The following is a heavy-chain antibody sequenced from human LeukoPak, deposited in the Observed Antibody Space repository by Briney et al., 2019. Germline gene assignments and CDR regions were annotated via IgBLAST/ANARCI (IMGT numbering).Heavy chain of an antibody. CDR1: GGSISSYY. CDR2: INHSGST. V-gene: IGHV4-34*01. CDR3: ARGTGYSYGGDY. D-gene: IGHD5-18*01. Sequence: SETLSLTCTVSGGSISSYYWSWIRQPPGKGLEWIGEINHSGSTNYNPSLKSRVTISVDTSKNQFSLKLSSVTAADTAVYYCARGTGYSYGGDYWGQGTLVTVSS. J-gene: IGHJ4*02.